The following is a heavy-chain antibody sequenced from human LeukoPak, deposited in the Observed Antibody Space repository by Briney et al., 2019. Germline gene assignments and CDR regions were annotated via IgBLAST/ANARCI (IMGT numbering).Heavy chain of an antibody. CDR3: TRGVIAATGYYYYYYMDV. J-gene: IGHJ6*03. Sequence: SQTLSLTCAISGDSISSNSAAWNWIRQSPSRGLEWLGRTHYRSKWYNDYAVSVQSRITINPDTSKNQFSLHLNSVTPEDTAVYYCTRGVIAATGYYYYYYMDVWGKGTTVTISS. D-gene: IGHD6-13*01. CDR2: THYRSKWYN. V-gene: IGHV6-1*01. CDR1: GDSISSNSAA.